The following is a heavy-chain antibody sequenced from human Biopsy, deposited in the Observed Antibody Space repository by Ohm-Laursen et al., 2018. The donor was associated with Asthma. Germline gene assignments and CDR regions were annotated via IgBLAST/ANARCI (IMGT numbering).Heavy chain of an antibody. D-gene: IGHD7-27*01. CDR2: IHYSGST. J-gene: IGHJ4*02. CDR1: GASIKTDDHY. V-gene: IGHV4-30-4*01. Sequence: SQTLSLTCSVSGASIKTDDHYWSWLRQPPGKGLEWFGFIHYSGSTSYNPSLKGGVTISVDTSKNQFSLKLSSVTAADTAVFYCARHWNWGSFFDYWGQGMLVTVSS. CDR3: ARHWNWGSFFDY.